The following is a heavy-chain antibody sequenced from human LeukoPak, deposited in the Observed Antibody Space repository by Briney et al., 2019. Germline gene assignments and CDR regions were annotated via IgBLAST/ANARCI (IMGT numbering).Heavy chain of an antibody. J-gene: IGHJ3*02. CDR2: ISPDGSTT. D-gene: IGHD2-21*02. V-gene: IGHV3-74*03. CDR3: ARHGDWAFDI. CDR1: GFTFSRYW. Sequence: GGSLRLSCAASGFTFSRYWMHWVRQAPGKGLMWVSRISPDGSTTLYADSVKGRFTISRDNAKNSLYLQMNSLRAADTAMYYCARHGDWAFDIRGQGTMVTVSS.